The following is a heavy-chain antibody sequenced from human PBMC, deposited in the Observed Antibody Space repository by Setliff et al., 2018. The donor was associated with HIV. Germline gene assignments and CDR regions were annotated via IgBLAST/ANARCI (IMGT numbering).Heavy chain of an antibody. Sequence: SVKVSCKASGGTFSSYAISWVRQAPGQGLEWMGGIIPIFGTANYAQKFQGRVTVTTDESTSTAYMELSSLRSEDTAVYYCARVLPPGGDYYYYYMDVWGKGTTVTVSS. CDR3: ARVLPPGGDYYYYYMDV. CDR1: GGTFSSYA. J-gene: IGHJ6*03. D-gene: IGHD2-15*01. CDR2: IIPIFGTA. V-gene: IGHV1-69*05.